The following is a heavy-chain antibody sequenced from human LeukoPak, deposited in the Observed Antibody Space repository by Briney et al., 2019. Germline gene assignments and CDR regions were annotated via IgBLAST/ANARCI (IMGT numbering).Heavy chain of an antibody. J-gene: IGHJ4*02. CDR2: ISGSSTYT. CDR3: AIDRDYEIPADGHEFDY. V-gene: IGHV3-11*06. Sequence: GGSLRLSCAASGFTFSDNYMSWIGQAPGKGLEWISYISGSSTYTNYADSVKGRFTISRDNAKNSLYLQMNSLRAEDTAVYYCAIDRDYEIPADGHEFDYWGQGTLVTVSS. CDR1: GFTFSDNY. D-gene: IGHD6-13*01.